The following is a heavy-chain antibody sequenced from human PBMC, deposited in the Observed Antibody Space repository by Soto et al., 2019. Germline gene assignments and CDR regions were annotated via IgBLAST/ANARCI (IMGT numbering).Heavy chain of an antibody. J-gene: IGHJ5*02. CDR1: VFTFSSYE. Sequence: PGWSLRLSCASSVFTFSSYEMNWVRQAPGKGLEWVSYISSSGSSIYHADSVKGRFTISRDNSKNLLYLQMNSLRAEDTAVYYCARVPPGYTSSWFLANWFDPWGQGTLVTVSS. CDR3: ARVPPGYTSSWFLANWFDP. V-gene: IGHV3-48*03. D-gene: IGHD6-13*01. CDR2: ISSSGSSI.